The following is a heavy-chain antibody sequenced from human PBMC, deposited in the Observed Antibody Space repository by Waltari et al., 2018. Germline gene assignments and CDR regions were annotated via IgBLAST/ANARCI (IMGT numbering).Heavy chain of an antibody. V-gene: IGHV2-5*01. CDR3: AQQGGIPFDY. D-gene: IGHD2-21*01. J-gene: IGHJ4*02. Sequence: QITLKESGPTLVKPTQTLTLTCTFSGFSLNVTEVGVGWIRQPPGKALEWLGTLYWNDIKRYTPSLRRRLTITKGTYKNQVVLTMTEMEPVDTATYFCAQQGGIPFDYWGQGTPVTVSS. CDR1: GFSLNVTEVG. CDR2: LYWNDIK.